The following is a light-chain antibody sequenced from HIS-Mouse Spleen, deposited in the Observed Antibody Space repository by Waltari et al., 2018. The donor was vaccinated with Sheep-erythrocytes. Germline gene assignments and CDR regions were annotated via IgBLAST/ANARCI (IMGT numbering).Light chain of an antibody. CDR3: QQFNNYPRT. CDR1: QGISSA. J-gene: IGKJ5*01. V-gene: IGKV1D-13*01. CDR2: DAS. Sequence: AIQLTQSPSSLSASVGDRVTITCRASQGISSALAWYQQKPGKAPKLLIYDASSLESGVPSRFSGSGAGTDFTLTISSLQPEDFATYYCQQFNNYPRTFGQGTRLEIK.